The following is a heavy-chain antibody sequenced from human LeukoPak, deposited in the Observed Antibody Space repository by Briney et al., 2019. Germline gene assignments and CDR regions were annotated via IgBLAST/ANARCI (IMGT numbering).Heavy chain of an antibody. CDR1: GGTFSSYS. V-gene: IGHV1-3*01. CDR3: ARVYDSSGVPWFDP. D-gene: IGHD3-22*01. Sequence: ASVKVSCKASGGTFSSYSISWVRQAPGQRLEWMGWINAGNGNTKYSQKFQGRVTITRDTSASTAYMELSSLRSEDTAVYYCARVYDSSGVPWFDPWGQGTLVTVSS. J-gene: IGHJ5*02. CDR2: INAGNGNT.